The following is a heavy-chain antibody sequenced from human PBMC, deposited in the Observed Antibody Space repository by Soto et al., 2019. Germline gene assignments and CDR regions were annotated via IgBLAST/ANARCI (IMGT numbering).Heavy chain of an antibody. CDR3: ARVGGQLFGDHGMDV. Sequence: QVQLVQSGAGVKKPGASVKVSCKASGYTFTTYEINWVRQVPGQGLAWMGWMSPSSGNTGYVDQFRGRVTMTSNTAMTTAYMELSSLRSEDTAVYYCARVGGQLFGDHGMDVWGQGTTVTVSS. CDR2: MSPSSGNT. J-gene: IGHJ6*02. D-gene: IGHD3-10*01. CDR1: GYTFTTYE. V-gene: IGHV1-8*01.